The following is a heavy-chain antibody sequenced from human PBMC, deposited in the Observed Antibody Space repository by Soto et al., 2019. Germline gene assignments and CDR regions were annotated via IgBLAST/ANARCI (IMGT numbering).Heavy chain of an antibody. V-gene: IGHV3-23*01. CDR3: AKFASGSYPYYFDS. CDR2: ISHSGDST. CDR1: GFTFSSYT. J-gene: IGHJ4*02. Sequence: GGSLILSCAASGFTFSSYTMNWVRQAPGKGLEWVSAISHSGDSTYYADSVKGRITISRDDSRDTLYLQMNSLRVEDTAAYYCAKFASGSYPYYFDSWGQGTLVTVSS. D-gene: IGHD1-26*01.